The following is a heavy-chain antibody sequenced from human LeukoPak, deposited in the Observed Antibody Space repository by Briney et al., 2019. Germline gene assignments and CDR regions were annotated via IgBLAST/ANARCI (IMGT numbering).Heavy chain of an antibody. CDR3: AKWDAYFYGMDV. CDR1: GLTFSNAY. J-gene: IGHJ6*02. D-gene: IGHD1-26*01. CDR2: ISVSGGGT. V-gene: IGHV3-23*01. Sequence: PGGSLRLSCAASGLTFSNAYMNWVRQAPGKGLEWVSSISVSGGGTHYAASGKGRFIISRDKSKNTVSLQMNNLRVEDTAVYYCAKWDAYFYGMDVWGQGTTVSVS.